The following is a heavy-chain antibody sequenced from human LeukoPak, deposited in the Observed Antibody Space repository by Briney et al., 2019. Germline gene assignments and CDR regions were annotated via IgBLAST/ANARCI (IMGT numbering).Heavy chain of an antibody. V-gene: IGHV1-46*01. CDR1: GYTFTSYY. D-gene: IGHD5-18*01. Sequence: ASVKVSCKASGYTFTSYYMHWVRQAPGQGLEWMGMINPSGSSTNYAQKFQGRVTMTRDMSTSTVYMELSSLRSEDTAMYYCARALPHRRLMDTTMEQHWFDPWGQGTLVTVSS. J-gene: IGHJ5*02. CDR3: ARALPHRRLMDTTMEQHWFDP. CDR2: INPSGSST.